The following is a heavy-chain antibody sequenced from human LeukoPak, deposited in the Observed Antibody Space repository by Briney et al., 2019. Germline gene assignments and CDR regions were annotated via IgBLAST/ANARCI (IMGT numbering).Heavy chain of an antibody. CDR1: GYTLTELS. CDR3: GSYGSGSYTEYFQH. V-gene: IGHV1-24*01. J-gene: IGHJ1*01. CDR2: FDPEDGET. Sequence: GASVKVSCKVSGYTLTELSMHWVRQAPGQGLEWMGGFDPEDGETIYAQKFQGRVTMTEDTSTDTAYMELSSLRSEDTAVYYCGSYGSGSYTEYFQHWGQGTLVTVSS. D-gene: IGHD3-10*01.